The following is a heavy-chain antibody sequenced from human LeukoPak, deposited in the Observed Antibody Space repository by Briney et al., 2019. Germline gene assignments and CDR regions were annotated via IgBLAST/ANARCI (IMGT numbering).Heavy chain of an antibody. D-gene: IGHD2-15*01. Sequence: ASVKVSCKASGGTFSSYAISWVRQAPGQGLEWMGGIIPIFGTANYAQKFQGRVTITADESTSTAYMELSSLRSEDTAVYYCARGALGYCSGGSCYSFWSGNDWDAFDIWGQGTMVTVSS. J-gene: IGHJ3*02. CDR2: IIPIFGTA. V-gene: IGHV1-69*13. CDR3: ARGALGYCSGGSCYSFWSGNDWDAFDI. CDR1: GGTFSSYA.